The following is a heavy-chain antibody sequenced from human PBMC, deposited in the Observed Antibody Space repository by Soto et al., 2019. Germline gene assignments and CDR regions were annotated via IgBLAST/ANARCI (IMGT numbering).Heavy chain of an antibody. J-gene: IGHJ6*03. CDR1: GFTFSNYW. CDR2: INSDGSVS. CDR3: ARGDCVGGTCYSLAGSFYYYMDV. V-gene: IGHV3-74*01. D-gene: IGHD2-15*01. Sequence: EVKLVESGGGLVQPGGSLRLSCAASGFTFSNYWMYWVRQAPGKGLVWVSRINSDGSVSSYADSVKGRLTISRENVKNTLYLQMNSLRVEDTAVYYCARGDCVGGTCYSLAGSFYYYMDVWGKGTTVTVFS.